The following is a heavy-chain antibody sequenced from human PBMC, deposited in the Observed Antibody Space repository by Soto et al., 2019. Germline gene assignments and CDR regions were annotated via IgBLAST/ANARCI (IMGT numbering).Heavy chain of an antibody. D-gene: IGHD3-22*01. J-gene: IGHJ4*02. V-gene: IGHV3-53*02. CDR2: IYSGGST. CDR1: GFTVSSYY. Sequence: EVQLVETGGGLIQPGGSLRVSCAASGFTVSSYYMSWVRQAPGKGLEWVSVIYSGGSTYYAESVKGRFTVSRDNSKNMLSLQMNSLRAEDTAVYYCARGRYYYDSSGYHSPFDYWGQGTLVTVSS. CDR3: ARGRYYYDSSGYHSPFDY.